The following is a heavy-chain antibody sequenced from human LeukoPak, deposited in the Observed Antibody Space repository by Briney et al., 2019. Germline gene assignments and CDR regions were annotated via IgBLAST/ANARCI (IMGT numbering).Heavy chain of an antibody. D-gene: IGHD4-23*01. CDR3: AKGYGGPYYYYYGMDV. CDR2: ISYDGSNK. V-gene: IGHV3-30*18. CDR1: GFTFSSYG. Sequence: GRSLRLSCAASGFTFSSYGMHWVRQAPGKGLEWVAVISYDGSNKYYADSVKGRFTISRDNSKNTLYLQMNSLRAEDTALYYCAKGYGGPYYYYYGMDVWGQGTTVTVSS. J-gene: IGHJ6*02.